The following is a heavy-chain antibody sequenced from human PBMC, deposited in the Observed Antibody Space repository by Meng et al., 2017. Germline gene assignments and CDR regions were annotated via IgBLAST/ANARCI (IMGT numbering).Heavy chain of an antibody. CDR2: ISSSSSYI. Sequence: GGSLRLSCAVSGFTFSSYSMNWVRQAPGKGLEWVSSISSSSSYINYADSVKGRFTISRDNAKNSLYLQMNSLRAEDTAVYYCARDRVVGATPDYFDYWGQGTLVTVSS. CDR1: GFTFSSYS. CDR3: ARDRVVGATPDYFDY. V-gene: IGHV3-21*01. J-gene: IGHJ4*02. D-gene: IGHD1-26*01.